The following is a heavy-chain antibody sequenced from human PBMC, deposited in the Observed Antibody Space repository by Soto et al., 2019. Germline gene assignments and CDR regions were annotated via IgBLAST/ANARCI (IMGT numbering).Heavy chain of an antibody. CDR2: ISAHNGNT. Sequence: QVHLVQSGAEVKKPGASVKVSCKASGYTFTSYGITWVRQAPGQGLEWMGWISAHNGNTDYAQKLQGRVIVTRDTSTSAAYVELRSGRSDDTAVYYCARGRYGDYWGQGALVTVSS. CDR1: GYTFTSYG. J-gene: IGHJ4*02. V-gene: IGHV1-18*01. CDR3: ARGRYGDY. D-gene: IGHD1-1*01.